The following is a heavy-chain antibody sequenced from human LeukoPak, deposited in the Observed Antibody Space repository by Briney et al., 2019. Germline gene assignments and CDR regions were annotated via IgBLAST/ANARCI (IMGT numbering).Heavy chain of an antibody. CDR2: ISGSGGST. D-gene: IGHD3-3*01. V-gene: IGHV3-23*01. Sequence: GGSLRLSCAASGFTFSSYAMSWVRQAPGKGLEWVSAISGSGGSTYYADSVKGRFTISRDNSKNTLYLQMNSLRAEDTAVYYCAKAEYYGFWSGYRSDAFDIWGQGTVVTVSS. CDR1: GFTFSSYA. CDR3: AKAEYYGFWSGYRSDAFDI. J-gene: IGHJ3*02.